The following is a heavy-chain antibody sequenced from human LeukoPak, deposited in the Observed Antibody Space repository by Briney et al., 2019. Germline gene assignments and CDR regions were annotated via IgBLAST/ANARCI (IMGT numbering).Heavy chain of an antibody. D-gene: IGHD6-13*01. Sequence: SETLSLTCAVYGGSFSSYYWGWIRQPPGKGLEWIGSIYYSGSTYYNPSLKSRVTISVDTSKNQFSLKLSSVTAADTAVYYCARHMGMSGSWYDYWGQGTLVTVSS. J-gene: IGHJ4*02. CDR2: IYYSGST. V-gene: IGHV4-39*01. CDR3: ARHMGMSGSWYDY. CDR1: GGSFSSYY.